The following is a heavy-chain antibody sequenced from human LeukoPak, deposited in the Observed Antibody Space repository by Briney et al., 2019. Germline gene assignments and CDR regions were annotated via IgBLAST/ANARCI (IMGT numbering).Heavy chain of an antibody. CDR1: GFTFSSYG. D-gene: IGHD3-10*01. V-gene: IGHV3-30*18. J-gene: IGHJ6*03. Sequence: PGRSQRLSCAASGFTFSSYGMHWVRQAPGKGLEWVAVISYDGSNKYYADSVKGRFTISRDNSKNTLYLQMNSLRAEDTAVYYCAKVGHTMVRGAPYYYYMDVWGKGTTVTISS. CDR3: AKVGHTMVRGAPYYYYMDV. CDR2: ISYDGSNK.